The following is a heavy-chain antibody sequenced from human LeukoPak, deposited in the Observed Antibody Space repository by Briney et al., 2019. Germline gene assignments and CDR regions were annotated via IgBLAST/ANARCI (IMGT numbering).Heavy chain of an antibody. CDR2: IYYSGST. CDR3: AKSGYCGGDCYYAFDI. J-gene: IGHJ3*02. Sequence: SETLSLTCTVSGGSISSGSYYWGWIRQPPGKGLEWIGSIYYSGSTYYNPSLKSRVTISVDTSKNQFSLKLSSVTAADTAVYYCAKSGYCGGDCYYAFDIWGQGTMVTVSS. V-gene: IGHV4-39*01. D-gene: IGHD2-21*02. CDR1: GGSISSGSYY.